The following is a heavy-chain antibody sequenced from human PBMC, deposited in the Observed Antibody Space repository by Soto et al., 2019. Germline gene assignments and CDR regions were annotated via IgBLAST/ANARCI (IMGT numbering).Heavy chain of an antibody. Sequence: GGSLRLSCAASGFTFSSYSMNWVRQAPGKGLEWVSYISSSSSTIYYADSVKGRFTISRDNAKNSLYLQMNSLKAEDTAVYYCARGLRYFDWLPYPLDAFDIWGQGTMVTVSS. J-gene: IGHJ3*02. CDR1: GFTFSSYS. CDR2: ISSSSSTI. D-gene: IGHD3-9*01. V-gene: IGHV3-48*01. CDR3: ARGLRYFDWLPYPLDAFDI.